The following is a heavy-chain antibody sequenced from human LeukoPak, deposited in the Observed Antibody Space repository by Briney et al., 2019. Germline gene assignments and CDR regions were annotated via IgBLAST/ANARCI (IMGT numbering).Heavy chain of an antibody. CDR1: GGTFSSYA. D-gene: IGHD2-21*01. CDR3: ARYCGLYYYYGMDV. Sequence: SVKVSCKASGGTFSSYAISWVRQAPGQGFEWMGGIIPIFGTANYAQKFQGRVTITADESTSTAYMELSSLRSEDTAVYSCARYCGLYYYYGMDVWGQGTTVTVSS. J-gene: IGHJ6*02. V-gene: IGHV1-69*01. CDR2: IIPIFGTA.